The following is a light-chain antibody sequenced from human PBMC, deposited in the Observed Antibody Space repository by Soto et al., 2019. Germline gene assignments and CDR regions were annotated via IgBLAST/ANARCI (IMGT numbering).Light chain of an antibody. J-gene: IGKJ1*01. CDR2: AAS. CDR3: QQSYSASWT. Sequence: DIQMTQSPSSLSASVGDRVTITCRASQSITSYLHWYQQKPGKAPKLLIYAASSLQSGVPSRFSGSGSETHFTLTISSLQPEDFATYYCQQSYSASWTFGQGTRWIS. V-gene: IGKV1-39*01. CDR1: QSITSY.